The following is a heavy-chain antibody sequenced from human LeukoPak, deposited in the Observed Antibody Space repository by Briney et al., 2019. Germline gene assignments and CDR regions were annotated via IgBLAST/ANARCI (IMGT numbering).Heavy chain of an antibody. CDR1: GFTFSSYS. CDR3: ARDGYFGSDSVTGAGALGDYYMDV. V-gene: IGHV3-21*01. CDR2: ITSSGAYI. D-gene: IGHD3-9*01. J-gene: IGHJ6*03. Sequence: GGSLRLSCAASGFTFSSYSMNWVRQAPGKALEWVSSITSSGAYIFYADSVKGRFTISRDNAKDSLYLQMNSLGPEDTAVYYCARDGYFGSDSVTGAGALGDYYMDVWGKGTTVTVSS.